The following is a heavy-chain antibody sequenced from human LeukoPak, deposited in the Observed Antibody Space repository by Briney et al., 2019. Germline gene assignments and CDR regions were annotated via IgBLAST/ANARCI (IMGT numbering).Heavy chain of an antibody. CDR1: GGTFSSYA. CDR2: IIPIFGTA. V-gene: IGHV1-69*01. CDR3: ARSPNYCSGGSCYHFDY. Sequence: ASVTVSCTASGGTFSSYAISWVRQAPGQGLEWMGGIIPIFGTANYAQKFQGRVTITADESTSTAYMELSSLRSEDTAVYYCARSPNYCSGGSCYHFDYWGQGTLVTVSS. J-gene: IGHJ4*02. D-gene: IGHD2-15*01.